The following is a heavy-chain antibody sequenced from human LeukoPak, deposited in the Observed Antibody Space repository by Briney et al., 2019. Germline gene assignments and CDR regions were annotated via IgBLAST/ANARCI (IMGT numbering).Heavy chain of an antibody. Sequence: GGSLRLSCAASGFTFSRYWMRWVRQVPGKGLVWVARINSDASGTTYADSVKGRFIISRDNARNTLSLQMNSLTAEDTALYYCARDQDGVGATIDFWGQGTLVIVSS. CDR3: ARDQDGVGATIDF. V-gene: IGHV3-74*03. D-gene: IGHD1-26*01. CDR2: INSDASGT. J-gene: IGHJ4*02. CDR1: GFTFSRYW.